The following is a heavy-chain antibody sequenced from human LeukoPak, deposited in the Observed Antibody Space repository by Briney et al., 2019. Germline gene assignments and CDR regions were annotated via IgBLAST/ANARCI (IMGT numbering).Heavy chain of an antibody. CDR1: GFTFSSYA. V-gene: IGHV3-23*01. J-gene: IGHJ4*02. CDR2: ISISGGST. CDR3: AKGIQWELPLEY. D-gene: IGHD1-26*01. Sequence: GGSLRLSCAASGFTFSSYAMSWDRQAPGKGLEWVSAISISGGSTYYAGSVKGRFTISRDKSKNTLYLQMNTLRAEDTAIYYCAKGIQWELPLEYWGQGTLVTVSS.